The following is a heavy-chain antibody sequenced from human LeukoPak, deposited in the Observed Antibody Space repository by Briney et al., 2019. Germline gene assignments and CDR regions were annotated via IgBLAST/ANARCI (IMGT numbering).Heavy chain of an antibody. D-gene: IGHD6-19*01. CDR3: ARDSSGWALHSFDI. J-gene: IGHJ3*02. V-gene: IGHV3-7*04. CDR1: GFTFSSYW. CDR2: IRQDGSEI. Sequence: GGSLRLSCVASGFTFSSYWMSWVRQAPGKGLEWVANIRQDGSEIYYVDSVKGRSTISRDNAKNSLYLQMNSLRVEDTAWYYCARDSSGWALHSFDIWGQGTLVTVSS.